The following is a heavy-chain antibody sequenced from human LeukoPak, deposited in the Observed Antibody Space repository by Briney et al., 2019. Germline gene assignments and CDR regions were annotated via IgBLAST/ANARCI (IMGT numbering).Heavy chain of an antibody. CDR2: IIPIFGTA. CDR3: ASGPSTVVTPGYYYYMDA. V-gene: IGHV1-69*05. J-gene: IGHJ6*03. D-gene: IGHD4-23*01. Sequence: GASVKVSCKASGGTFSSYAISWVRQAPGQGLEWMGGIIPIFGTANYAQKFQGRVTITTDESTSTAYMELSSLRSEDTAVYYCASGPSTVVTPGYYYYMDAWGKGTTVTVSS. CDR1: GGTFSSYA.